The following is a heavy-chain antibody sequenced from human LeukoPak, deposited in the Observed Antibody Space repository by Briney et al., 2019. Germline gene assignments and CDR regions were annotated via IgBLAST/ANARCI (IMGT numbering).Heavy chain of an antibody. J-gene: IGHJ3*02. V-gene: IGHV4-4*07. CDR2: IYTSGST. CDR3: ARGWVYYDILTGYYTTDAFDI. Sequence: PSETLSLTCTVSGGSISSYYWSWIRQPAGKGLEWIGRIYTSGSTNYNPSLKSRVTMSVDTSKNQFSLKLSSVTAADTAVYYCARGWVYYDILTGYYTTDAFDIWGQGTMVTVSS. CDR1: GGSISSYY. D-gene: IGHD3-9*01.